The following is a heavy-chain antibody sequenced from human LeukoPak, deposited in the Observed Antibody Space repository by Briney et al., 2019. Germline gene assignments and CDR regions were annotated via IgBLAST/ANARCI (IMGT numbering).Heavy chain of an antibody. D-gene: IGHD6-19*01. CDR3: TRYSSGWIHDY. Sequence: GGSLRLSCTASGFTFGDYAMSWFRQAPGKGLEWVGFTRSKAYGGTTEYAASVKGRFTISRDDSKSIAYLQMNSLKTEDTAVYYCTRYSSGWIHDYWGQGTLVTVSS. J-gene: IGHJ4*02. CDR1: GFTFGDYA. CDR2: TRSKAYGGTT. V-gene: IGHV3-49*03.